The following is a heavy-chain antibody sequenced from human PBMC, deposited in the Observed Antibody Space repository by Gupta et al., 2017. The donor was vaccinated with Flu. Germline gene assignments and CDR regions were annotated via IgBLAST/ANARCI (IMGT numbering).Heavy chain of an antibody. CDR2: IFYSGNT. J-gene: IGHJ5*02. Sequence: QVQLQESGPGLVKPSETLSLTCTVSGGSINNYYWTWIRPPPGKGLEWIGYIFYSGNTNYNPSLKSRVTMSVDTSKNQFSLKLSSVTAADTAVYYCVRELWEWPRFDPWGQGTLVTVSS. CDR3: VRELWEWPRFDP. CDR1: GGSINNYY. V-gene: IGHV4-59*01. D-gene: IGHD3-3*01.